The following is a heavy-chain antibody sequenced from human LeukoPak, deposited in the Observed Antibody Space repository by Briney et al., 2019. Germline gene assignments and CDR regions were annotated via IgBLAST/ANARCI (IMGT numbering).Heavy chain of an antibody. CDR2: IIPIFGTA. D-gene: IGHD5-18*01. CDR3: ARDRSGRGYSYDAFDI. Sequence: SVKVSCKASGGTFSSYAISWVRQAPGQGLEWMGGIIPIFGTANYAQKFQGRVTITTDESTSTAYMELSSLRSEDTAVYYCARDRSGRGYSYDAFDIWGQGTMVTVSS. J-gene: IGHJ3*02. CDR1: GGTFSSYA. V-gene: IGHV1-69*05.